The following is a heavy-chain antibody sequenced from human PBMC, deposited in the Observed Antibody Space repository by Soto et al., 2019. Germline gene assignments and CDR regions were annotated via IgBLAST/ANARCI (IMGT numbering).Heavy chain of an antibody. J-gene: IGHJ6*02. CDR1: GFTFSSYG. CDR2: RWHDGSNK. D-gene: IGHD3-10*01. Sequence: QVQLVESGGGVVQPGRSLRLSCAASGFTFSSYGMHWVRQAPGKGLEWVAVRWHDGSNKYYADSVKGRFTISRANSKNPFYRQVQILRAEARALYSCPRLRGAAGGMDVWAQGTTV. CDR3: PRLRGAAGGMDV. V-gene: IGHV3-33*01.